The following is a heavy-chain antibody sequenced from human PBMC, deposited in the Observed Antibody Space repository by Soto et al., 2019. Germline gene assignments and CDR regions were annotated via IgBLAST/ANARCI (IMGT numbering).Heavy chain of an antibody. CDR3: ARNTPDVYYDFWSGYQAPRVYYYYYMDV. CDR1: GGSFSGYY. J-gene: IGHJ6*03. Sequence: SETLSLTCAVYGGSFSGYYWSWIRQPPGKGLEWIGEINHSGSTNYNPSLKSRVTISVDTSKNQFSLKLSSVTAADTAVYYCARNTPDVYYDFWSGYQAPRVYYYYYMDVWGKGTTVTVSS. D-gene: IGHD3-3*01. CDR2: INHSGST. V-gene: IGHV4-34*01.